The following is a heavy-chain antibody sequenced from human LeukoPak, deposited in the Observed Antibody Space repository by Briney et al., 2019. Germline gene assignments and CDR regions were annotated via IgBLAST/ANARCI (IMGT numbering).Heavy chain of an antibody. CDR1: GGTFSSYA. V-gene: IGHV1-69*05. CDR2: IIPIFGTA. CDR3: ARGSYSSGYSGY. D-gene: IGHD3-22*01. J-gene: IGHJ4*02. Sequence: GASVKVSCKASGGTFSSYAISWLRQAPGQGLEWMGRIIPIFGTANYAQKFQGRVTITTDESTSTAYMELSSLRSEDTAVYYCARGSYSSGYSGYWGQGTLVTVSS.